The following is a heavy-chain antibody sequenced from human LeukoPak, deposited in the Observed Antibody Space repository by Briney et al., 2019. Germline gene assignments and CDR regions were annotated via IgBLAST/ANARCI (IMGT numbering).Heavy chain of an antibody. CDR3: ARVSSSSPRGAFDI. V-gene: IGHV3-7*01. Sequence: GGSLRLSCAASGFTFSSYWMSWVSQAPGKGLEWVANIKQDGSERYYVDSVKGRFTISRDNAKNSLYLQMNSLRAADTAAYYCARVSSSSPRGAFDIWGQGTMVTVSS. D-gene: IGHD6-6*01. CDR2: IKQDGSER. CDR1: GFTFSSYW. J-gene: IGHJ3*02.